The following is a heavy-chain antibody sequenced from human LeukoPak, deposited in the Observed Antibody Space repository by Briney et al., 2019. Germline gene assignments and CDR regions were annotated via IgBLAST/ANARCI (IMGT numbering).Heavy chain of an antibody. V-gene: IGHV4-59*11. CDR1: GGSISSHY. CDR2: IYYSGST. D-gene: IGHD5-18*01. J-gene: IGHJ4*02. CDR3: ATSERGYSYGYGFDY. Sequence: SETLSLTCIVAGGSISSHYWSWIRQPPGKGLEWIGYIYYSGSTNYNPSLKSRVTISVDTSKNQFSLKLSSVTAADTAVYYCATSERGYSYGYGFDYWGQGTLVTVSS.